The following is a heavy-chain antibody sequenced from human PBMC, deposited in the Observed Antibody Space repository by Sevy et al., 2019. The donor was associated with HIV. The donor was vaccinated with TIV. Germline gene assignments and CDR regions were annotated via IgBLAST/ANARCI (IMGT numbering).Heavy chain of an antibody. CDR3: SRDLPSGWWGGVDY. CDR1: GFTFSNYT. CDR2: ISYDGSNK. D-gene: IGHD6-19*01. J-gene: IGHJ4*02. Sequence: GGSLRLSCAASGFTFSNYTIHWVRQAPGKGLEWVAVISYDGSNKYYADFVEGRFTVSRDNSKNTLYLQMNSLRAEDTAVYYCSRDLPSGWWGGVDYWGQGTLVTVSS. V-gene: IGHV3-30-3*01.